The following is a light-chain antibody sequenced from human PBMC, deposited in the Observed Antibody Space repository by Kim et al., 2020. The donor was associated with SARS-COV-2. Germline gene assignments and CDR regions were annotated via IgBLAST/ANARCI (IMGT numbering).Light chain of an antibody. CDR2: GNT. V-gene: IGLV1-40*01. Sequence: QRVTISCRGTSSSIGAGFDVHWYQHSPGKAPKLLIFGNTVRPSGVPDRFSASRSGTSASLAITGLQTEDEAYYHCQSFDSGLSGLLFGGGTQLTVL. CDR1: SSSIGAGFD. CDR3: QSFDSGLSGLL. J-gene: IGLJ2*01.